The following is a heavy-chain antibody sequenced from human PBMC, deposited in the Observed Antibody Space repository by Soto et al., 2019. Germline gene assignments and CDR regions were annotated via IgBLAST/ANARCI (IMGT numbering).Heavy chain of an antibody. J-gene: IGHJ6*02. Sequence: ASVKVSCKASGYTFTSYGISWVRQAPGQGLEWMGWISAYNGNTNYAQKLQGRATMTTATSTSTAYMELRSLRSDDTAVYYCARDTLWFGELAPEDYYGMDVWGQGTTVTVSS. D-gene: IGHD3-10*01. CDR2: ISAYNGNT. CDR1: GYTFTSYG. V-gene: IGHV1-18*01. CDR3: ARDTLWFGELAPEDYYGMDV.